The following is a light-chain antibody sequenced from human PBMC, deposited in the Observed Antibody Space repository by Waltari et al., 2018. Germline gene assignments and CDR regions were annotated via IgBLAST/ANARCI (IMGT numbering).Light chain of an antibody. V-gene: IGKV4-1*01. Sequence: DIVMTQSPDSLAVSLGERATINCRSSQSLLYASNNKKYLAWYQQNPGQPPKVRIYCASARKAEVPDRFRGSGSGTDFTRTISSLQAEDVAVYYCQQYYRTPLTFGGGTKVVI. CDR1: QSLLYASNNKKY. CDR3: QQYYRTPLT. J-gene: IGKJ4*01. CDR2: CAS.